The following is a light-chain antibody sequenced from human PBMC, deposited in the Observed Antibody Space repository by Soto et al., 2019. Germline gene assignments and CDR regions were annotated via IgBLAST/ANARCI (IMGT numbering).Light chain of an antibody. Sequence: EIVLTQSPGTLSLSPGERATLSCRASQSVSSSYLAWYQQRPGQAPRLLIYEASSSATGIPDRFSGSGSGTDFTLAISRLEPEDFAVYYCQQYGSSPSTFGQGTKVEIK. CDR2: EAS. J-gene: IGKJ1*01. V-gene: IGKV3-20*01. CDR3: QQYGSSPST. CDR1: QSVSSSY.